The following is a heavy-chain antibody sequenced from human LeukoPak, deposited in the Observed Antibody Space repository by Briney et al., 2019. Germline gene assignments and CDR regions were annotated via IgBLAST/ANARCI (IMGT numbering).Heavy chain of an antibody. CDR1: GFIFSSYA. Sequence: GGSVRLSCAASGFIFSSYAMSWVRQAPGKGLVWVSAISGSGGSTYYADSVKGRFTISRDNSKNTLYLQMNSLRAEGTHATHCSNLAQVVVVGGYYFDYRGQGALVTVSS. CDR2: ISGSGGST. CDR3: SNLAQVVVVGGYYFDY. J-gene: IGHJ4*02. V-gene: IGHV3-23*01. D-gene: IGHD2-21*01.